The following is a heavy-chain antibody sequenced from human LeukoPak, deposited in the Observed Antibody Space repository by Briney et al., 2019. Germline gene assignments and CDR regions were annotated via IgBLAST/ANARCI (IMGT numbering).Heavy chain of an antibody. Sequence: KPSETPALPCTVSGGSLRSLYWSWVRQPPGKGLGWIGYIYYSGSTNYNPSLKSRVTISVDTSKSQFSLKLSSVTAADTAVYYCARLGGYGYFDYWGQGTLVTVSS. V-gene: IGHV4-59*01. D-gene: IGHD5-12*01. CDR1: GGSLRSLY. J-gene: IGHJ4*02. CDR2: IYYSGST. CDR3: ARLGGYGYFDY.